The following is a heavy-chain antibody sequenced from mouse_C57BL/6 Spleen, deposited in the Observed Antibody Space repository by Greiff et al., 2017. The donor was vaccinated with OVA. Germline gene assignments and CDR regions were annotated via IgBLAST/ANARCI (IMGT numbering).Heavy chain of an antibody. D-gene: IGHD1-1*01. Sequence: VQRVESGAELVRPGTSVKVSCKASGYAFTNYLIEWVKQRPGQGLEWIGVINPGSGGTNYNEKFKGKATLTADKSSSTAYMQLSSLTSEDSAVYFCATGNGSSYDWFAYWGQGTLVTVSA. CDR1: GYAFTNYL. J-gene: IGHJ3*01. V-gene: IGHV1-54*01. CDR3: ATGNGSSYDWFAY. CDR2: INPGSGGT.